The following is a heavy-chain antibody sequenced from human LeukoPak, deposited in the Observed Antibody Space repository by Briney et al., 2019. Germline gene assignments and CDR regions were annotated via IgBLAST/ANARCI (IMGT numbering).Heavy chain of an antibody. Sequence: GASVKVSCKASGGTFGSYAISWVRQAPGQGLEWMGGIIPIFGTANYAQKFQGRVTITADESTSTAYMELSSLRSEDTAVYYCARANYSSSSVGGYYYFGLDVWGQGTTVTVSS. CDR2: IIPIFGTA. CDR1: GGTFGSYA. D-gene: IGHD6-6*01. CDR3: ARANYSSSSVGGYYYFGLDV. V-gene: IGHV1-69*13. J-gene: IGHJ6*02.